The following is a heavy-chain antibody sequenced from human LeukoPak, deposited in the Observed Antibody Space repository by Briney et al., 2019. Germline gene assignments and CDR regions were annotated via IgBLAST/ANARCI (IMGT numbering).Heavy chain of an antibody. CDR1: GYTFTSYG. D-gene: IGHD1-26*01. CDR2: ISAYNGNT. CDR3: ARDHSGSQHWFDP. Sequence: ASVKVSCKASGYTFTSYGISWVRQAPGQGLEWMGWISAYNGNTNYAQKLQGRVTMTRDTSTSTVYMELSSLRSDDTAVYYCARDHSGSQHWFDPWGQGTLVTVSS. J-gene: IGHJ5*02. V-gene: IGHV1-18*01.